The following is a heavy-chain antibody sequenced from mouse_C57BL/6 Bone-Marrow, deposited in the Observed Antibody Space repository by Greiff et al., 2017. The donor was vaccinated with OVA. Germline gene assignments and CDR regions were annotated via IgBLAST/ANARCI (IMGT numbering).Heavy chain of an antibody. CDR3: ARDFDYYGSSYVRWYFDV. V-gene: IGHV1-64*01. CDR2: IHPTSGST. CDR1: GYTITSYW. D-gene: IGHD1-1*01. Sequence: QVQLQQPGAELVKPGASVKLSCKASGYTITSYWMHWVKQRPGQGLEWIGMIHPTSGSTNYNEKFKSKATLTVDKSSSTAYMQLSSLTSEDSAVYYCARDFDYYGSSYVRWYFDVWGTGTTVTVSS. J-gene: IGHJ1*03.